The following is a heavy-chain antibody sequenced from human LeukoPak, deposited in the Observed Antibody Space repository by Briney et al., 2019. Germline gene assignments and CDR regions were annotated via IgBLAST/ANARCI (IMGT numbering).Heavy chain of an antibody. V-gene: IGHV1-8*01. CDR2: MNPNSANT. J-gene: IGHJ5*02. CDR1: GYTFTSYD. Sequence: ASVKVSCKASGYTFTSYDIDWVRQAAGQGLEWMGWMNPNSANTGYAQKFQGRVTITRNTSISTAYMELSSLRSEDTAVYYCASLPGWSVGVPTWGQGTLVTVSS. D-gene: IGHD6-19*01. CDR3: ASLPGWSVGVPT.